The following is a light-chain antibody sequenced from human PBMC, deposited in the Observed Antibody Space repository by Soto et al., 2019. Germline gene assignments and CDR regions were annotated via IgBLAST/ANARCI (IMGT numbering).Light chain of an antibody. Sequence: EIVLTQSPGTLSLSPGGRVSLSCGASEWFSGKNLAWYQHKPGQSPRLLIYSSSIRASGVPDRFRGSGSGTVFTLTLTRLEPEDFAVYYCQQYGTWITFGQGTRLETK. CDR2: SSS. J-gene: IGKJ5*01. CDR1: EWFSGKN. V-gene: IGKV3-20*01. CDR3: QQYGTWIT.